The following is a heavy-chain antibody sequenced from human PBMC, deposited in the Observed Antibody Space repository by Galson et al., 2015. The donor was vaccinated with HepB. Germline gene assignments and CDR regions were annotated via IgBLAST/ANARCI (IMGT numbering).Heavy chain of an antibody. CDR1: GFTFSHYG. J-gene: IGHJ4*02. Sequence: SLRLSCAASGFTFSHYGMSWVRQAPGKGLECVAATSRAGDTSDYAESVKGRFTVSRDSSKSTLYLQMNGLRAEDTARYYSVRGTTAPDYWAQGTLVTVSS. CDR3: VRGTTAPDY. D-gene: IGHD2/OR15-2a*01. CDR2: TSRAGDTS. V-gene: IGHV3-23*01.